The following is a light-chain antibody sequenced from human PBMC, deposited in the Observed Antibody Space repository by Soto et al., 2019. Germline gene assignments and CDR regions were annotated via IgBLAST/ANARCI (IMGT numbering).Light chain of an antibody. V-gene: IGLV2-14*01. J-gene: IGLJ1*01. Sequence: QSVLTQPASVYGSPGQSITISCTGTSSDVGRYNYVSWYQHHPGKVPKLIVYQVNYRPSGVSNRFSGSKSGTTASLTISGLQAEDEADYYCTSYTTISTRVFGTGTKVTVL. CDR3: TSYTTISTRV. CDR1: SSDVGRYNY. CDR2: QVN.